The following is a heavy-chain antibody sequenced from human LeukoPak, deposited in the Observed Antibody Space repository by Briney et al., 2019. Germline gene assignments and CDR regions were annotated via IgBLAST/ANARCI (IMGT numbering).Heavy chain of an antibody. V-gene: IGHV3-48*03. CDR3: AREYYYDSSGQS. D-gene: IGHD3-22*01. CDR1: GFTFSSYE. J-gene: IGHJ4*02. CDR2: ISSSGSTI. Sequence: PGGSLRLSCAASGFTFSSYEMNWVRQAPGKGLEWVSYISSSGSTIYYADSVKGRFTISRDNAKNSLYLQMNSLRAEDTAVYYCAREYYYDSSGQSWGQGTLVTVSS.